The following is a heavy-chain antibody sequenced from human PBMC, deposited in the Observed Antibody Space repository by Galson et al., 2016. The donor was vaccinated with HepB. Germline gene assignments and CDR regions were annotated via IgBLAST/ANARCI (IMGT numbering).Heavy chain of an antibody. J-gene: IGHJ4*02. Sequence: SLRLSCAASGFTFRSYAMSWVRQAPGKGLEWVSVISGNGGSTKYADSEKGRFTISRDNSKNTLYLQMNSPRAEDTAVYYCAKVLSDSSGYYRDPFDYWGQGTLVTVSS. CDR3: AKVLSDSSGYYRDPFDY. CDR2: ISGNGGST. V-gene: IGHV3-23*01. CDR1: GFTFRSYA. D-gene: IGHD3-22*01.